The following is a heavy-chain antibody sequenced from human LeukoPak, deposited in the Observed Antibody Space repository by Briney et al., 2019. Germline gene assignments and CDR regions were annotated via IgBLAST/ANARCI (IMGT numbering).Heavy chain of an antibody. V-gene: IGHV1-3*03. CDR2: INAGNGNT. J-gene: IGHJ4*02. CDR3: ARDGDSSGWYPGY. CDR1: GYTFTSYA. Sequence: ASVKVSCKASGYTFTSYAMHWVRQAPGQRLEWMGWINAGNGNTKYSQEFQGRVTITRDTSASTAYMELSSLRSEDMAVYYCARDGDSSGWYPGYWGQGTLVTVSS. D-gene: IGHD6-19*01.